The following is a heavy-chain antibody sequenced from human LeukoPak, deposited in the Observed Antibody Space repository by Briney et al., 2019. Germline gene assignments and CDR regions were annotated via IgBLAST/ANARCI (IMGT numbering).Heavy chain of an antibody. J-gene: IGHJ6*03. V-gene: IGHV3-21*04. CDR1: GFTFSSYS. CDR2: ISGSSSYI. CDR3: ARDLRYSSGWSASGMDV. D-gene: IGHD6-19*01. Sequence: PGGSLRLSCAASGFTFSSYSMNWVRQAPGKGLEWVSSISGSSSYIYYADSVKGRFTISRDNAKNSLYLQMNSLRSDDTAVYYCARDLRYSSGWSASGMDVWGKGTTVTISS.